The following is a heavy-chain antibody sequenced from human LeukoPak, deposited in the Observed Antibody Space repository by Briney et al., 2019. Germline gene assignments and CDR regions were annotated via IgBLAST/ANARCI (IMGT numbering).Heavy chain of an antibody. CDR2: ISSSSSTI. CDR1: GFTFSSYS. D-gene: IGHD3-10*01. V-gene: IGHV3-48*04. J-gene: IGHJ4*02. CDR3: AREYLRGSGSYYKY. Sequence: GGSLRLSCAASGFTFSSYSMNWVRQAPGKGLEWVSYISSSSSTIYYADSVKGRFTISRDNAKNSLYLQMNSLRAEDTAVYYCAREYLRGSGSYYKYWGQGTLVTVSS.